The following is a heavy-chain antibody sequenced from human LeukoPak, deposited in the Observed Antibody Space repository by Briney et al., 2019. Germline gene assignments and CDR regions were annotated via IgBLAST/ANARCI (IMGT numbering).Heavy chain of an antibody. CDR1: GFTFSSYS. V-gene: IGHV3-48*04. D-gene: IGHD3-10*01. CDR2: ISTSTTTI. Sequence: GGSLRPSCAASGFTFSSYSMNWVRQAPGKGLEWISYISTSTTTIYYANSVKGRFTISRDNAKNSLHLQMNSLRAEDTAVYYCVKPYYFSSGSLTWGQGTLVTVSS. CDR3: VKPYYFSSGSLT. J-gene: IGHJ5*02.